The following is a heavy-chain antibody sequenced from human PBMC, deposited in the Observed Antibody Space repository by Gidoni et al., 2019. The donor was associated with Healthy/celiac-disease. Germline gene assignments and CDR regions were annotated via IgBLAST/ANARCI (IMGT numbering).Heavy chain of an antibody. Sequence: EVPLVESGGGLVKPGGSLRLSCAASGFPFSSYSMNWVRQAPGKGLEWVSSISSGSSDIYYADSVKGRFTISRDNAKNSLYLQMNSLRAEDTAVYYCARAAESSGWYLAGQFDYWGQGTLVTVSS. CDR3: ARAAESSGWYLAGQFDY. D-gene: IGHD6-19*01. J-gene: IGHJ4*02. CDR2: ISSGSSDI. V-gene: IGHV3-21*01. CDR1: GFPFSSYS.